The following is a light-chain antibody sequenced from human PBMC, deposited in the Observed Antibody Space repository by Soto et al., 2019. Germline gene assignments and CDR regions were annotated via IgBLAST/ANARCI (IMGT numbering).Light chain of an antibody. CDR2: GNS. J-gene: IGLJ2*01. CDR3: QSYDSSPPVV. CDR1: SSNIGAGYD. Sequence: QSVLTQPPLVSGAPGQRVTISCTGSSSNIGAGYDVHWYQQLPGTAPKLLIYGNSNRPSGVPDRFSGSKSGTSASLAITGLQAEDEADYYCQSYDSSPPVVFGGGTKLTVL. V-gene: IGLV1-40*01.